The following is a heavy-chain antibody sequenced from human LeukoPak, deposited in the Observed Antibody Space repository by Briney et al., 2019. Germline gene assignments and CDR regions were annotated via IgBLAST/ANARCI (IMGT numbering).Heavy chain of an antibody. J-gene: IGHJ5*02. V-gene: IGHV4-59*12. CDR3: ARVNYFDSGGYYWWFDP. CDR2: ISYSGRT. D-gene: IGHD3-22*01. CDR1: GGSISTYF. Sequence: SETLSLTCTVSGGSISTYFWSWIRQPPGKTLEWIGYISYSGRTNNDPSLKSRVTTSVDPSKNQVSLKLTSVTAADTAVYYCARVNYFDSGGYYWWFDPWGQGTLVTVSS.